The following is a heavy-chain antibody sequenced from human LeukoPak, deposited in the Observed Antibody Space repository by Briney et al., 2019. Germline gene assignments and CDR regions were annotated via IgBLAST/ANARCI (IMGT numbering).Heavy chain of an antibody. CDR2: ISSSSSYI. J-gene: IGHJ3*02. CDR3: ASAGDYGPDAFDI. D-gene: IGHD4-17*01. CDR1: GFTFSSYS. Sequence: PGGSLRLSCAASGFTFSSYSMNWVRQAPGKGLEWVSSISSSSSYIYYADSVKGRFTISRDNAKNSLYLQMNSLRAEDTAVYYCASAGDYGPDAFDIWGQGTMVTVSS. V-gene: IGHV3-21*01.